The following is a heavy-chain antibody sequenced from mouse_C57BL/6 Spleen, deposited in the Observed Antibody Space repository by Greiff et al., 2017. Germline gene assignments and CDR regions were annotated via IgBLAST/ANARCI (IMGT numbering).Heavy chain of an antibody. J-gene: IGHJ3*01. CDR1: GYTFTSYW. Sequence: VQLQQPGAELVKPGASVTLSCKASGYTFTSYWMHWVKQRPGQGLEWIGMIHPNSGSTNYNEKFKSKATLTVDKSSSTAYMQLSSLTSEDSAVYYCASYGSSYAWFAYWGQGTLVTVSA. V-gene: IGHV1-64*01. CDR2: IHPNSGST. CDR3: ASYGSSYAWFAY. D-gene: IGHD1-1*01.